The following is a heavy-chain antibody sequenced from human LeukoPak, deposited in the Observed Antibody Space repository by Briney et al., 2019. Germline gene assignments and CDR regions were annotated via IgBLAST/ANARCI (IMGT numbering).Heavy chain of an antibody. J-gene: IGHJ6*02. CDR2: IYTSGST. D-gene: IGHD3-9*01. Sequence: SETLSLTCTVSGGSISYYYWSWIRQPPGKGLEWIGYIYTSGSTNYNPSLKSRVTISIDTSKNQFSLRLTSVTAADTAVYYCASLRYFAFVGMDVWGQGTTVTVSS. CDR3: ASLRYFAFVGMDV. CDR1: GGSISYYY. V-gene: IGHV4-4*09.